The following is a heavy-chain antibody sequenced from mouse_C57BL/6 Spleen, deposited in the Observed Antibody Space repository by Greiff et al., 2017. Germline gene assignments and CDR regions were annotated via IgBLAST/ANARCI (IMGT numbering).Heavy chain of an antibody. Sequence: VQLQQSGPGLVQPSQSLSITCTVSGFSLTSYGVHWVRQSPGKGLEWLGVIWSGGSTDYNAAFISRLSISKDNSKSQVFFKMNSLQADDTAIYYCASPYYGSSRYYAMDYWGQGTSVTVSS. V-gene: IGHV2-2*01. CDR2: IWSGGST. CDR3: ASPYYGSSRYYAMDY. J-gene: IGHJ4*01. D-gene: IGHD1-1*01. CDR1: GFSLTSYG.